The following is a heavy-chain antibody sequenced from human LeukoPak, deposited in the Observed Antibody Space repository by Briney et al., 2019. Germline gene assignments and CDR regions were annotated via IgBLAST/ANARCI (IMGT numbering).Heavy chain of an antibody. CDR3: AIYCSSTSCYTRDYYYMDV. J-gene: IGHJ6*03. CDR2: IYYSGGT. D-gene: IGHD2-2*02. CDR1: GGSISSSSYY. Sequence: SETLSLTCTVSGGSISSSSYYWGWIRQPPGKGLEWIGSIYYSGGTYYTPPLQSRVTISVDTSKNQFSLKLSSVTAADTAVYYCAIYCSSTSCYTRDYYYMDVWGKGTTVTASS. V-gene: IGHV4-39*01.